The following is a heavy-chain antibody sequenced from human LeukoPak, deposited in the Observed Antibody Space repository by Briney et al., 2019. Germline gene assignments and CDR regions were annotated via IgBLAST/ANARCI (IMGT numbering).Heavy chain of an antibody. CDR2: ISGSSGGT. Sequence: PGGSLRLSCAASGFTFSSYAMNWVRQAPGKGLEWVSAISGSSGGTYYADSVKGRFTISRDNSKSTLYLQMNSLRAEDTAVYYCAKYVQLVKIGLSNTAFDIWGQGTMVTVSS. J-gene: IGHJ3*02. D-gene: IGHD3-16*01. CDR1: GFTFSSYA. V-gene: IGHV3-23*01. CDR3: AKYVQLVKIGLSNTAFDI.